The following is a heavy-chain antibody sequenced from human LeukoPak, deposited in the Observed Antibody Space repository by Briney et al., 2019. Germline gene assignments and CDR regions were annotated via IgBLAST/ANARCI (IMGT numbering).Heavy chain of an antibody. CDR1: GGSVSSGSYY. D-gene: IGHD3-10*01. V-gene: IGHV4-61*01. Sequence: SETLSLTCTVSGGSVSSGSYYWSWIRQPPGKGLEWIGYIYYSGSTNYNPSLKSRVTISVDTSKNQFSLKLSSVTAADTAVYYCARVGGSNYYYYGMDVWGQGTTITVSS. J-gene: IGHJ6*02. CDR3: ARVGGSNYYYYGMDV. CDR2: IYYSGST.